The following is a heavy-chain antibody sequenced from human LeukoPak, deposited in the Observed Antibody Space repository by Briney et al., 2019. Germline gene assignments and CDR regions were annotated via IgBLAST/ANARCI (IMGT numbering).Heavy chain of an antibody. CDR2: IYYSGST. CDR1: AGSISSSSYY. Sequence: PSETLSLTCTVYAGSISSSSYYWGWIRQPPGKGLEWIGSIYYSGSTYYNPSLKSRVTISVDTSKNQFSLKLSSVTAADTAVYYCARASSSSYYYYYYMDVWGKGTTVTVSS. J-gene: IGHJ6*03. D-gene: IGHD6-6*01. CDR3: ARASSSSYYYYYYMDV. V-gene: IGHV4-39*07.